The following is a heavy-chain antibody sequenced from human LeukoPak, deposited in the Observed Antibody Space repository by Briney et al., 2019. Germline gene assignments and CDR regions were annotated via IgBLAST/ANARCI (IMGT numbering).Heavy chain of an antibody. CDR2: GGST. V-gene: IGHV3-23*01. CDR3: AKHSYCSGGSCYGIRWFDP. Sequence: GGSTNYADSVKGGLTISRENSKKRMYRQINRLRAEDTAVYYCAKHSYCSGGSCYGIRWFDPWGQGTLVTISS. J-gene: IGHJ5*02. D-gene: IGHD2-15*01.